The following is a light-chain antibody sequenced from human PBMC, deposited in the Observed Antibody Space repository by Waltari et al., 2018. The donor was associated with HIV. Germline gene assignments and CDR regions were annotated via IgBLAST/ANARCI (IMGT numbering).Light chain of an antibody. CDR2: LNSDGRH. J-gene: IGLJ2*01. CDR3: QTWGTGIQV. CDR1: SGHSNYV. V-gene: IGLV4-69*01. Sequence: QVVLTQPPSASASLGASVKLTCTLSSGHSNYVIAWHQQQPKKGPRFLMKLNSDGRHSKGDGIPDRFSGSSSGAERYLTISSLQSEDEGDYFCQTWGTGIQVFGGGTRLTVL.